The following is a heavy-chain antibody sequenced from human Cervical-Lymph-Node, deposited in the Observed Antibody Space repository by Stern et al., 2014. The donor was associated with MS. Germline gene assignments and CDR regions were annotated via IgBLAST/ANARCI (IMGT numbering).Heavy chain of an antibody. D-gene: IGHD3-3*01. CDR2: IYTDGST. V-gene: IGHV3-53*01. CDR1: GFIVSKNY. J-gene: IGHJ3*01. Sequence: EVQLVESGGGFIQPGGSLRLSCAAPGFIVSKNYMSWVRQAPGKGLEWVSLIYTDGSTYSAGSVKGRFTISRDSSKNKLFLQMNSLRAEDTAMYYCARAIFGVNTAAMAPDAFDSWGQGTMVTVSS. CDR3: ARAIFGVNTAAMAPDAFDS.